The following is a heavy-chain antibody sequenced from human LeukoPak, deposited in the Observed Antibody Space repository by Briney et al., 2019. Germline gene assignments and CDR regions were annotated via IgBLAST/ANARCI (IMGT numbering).Heavy chain of an antibody. D-gene: IGHD3-22*01. V-gene: IGHV1-2*02. CDR1: GYTFTGYY. CDR2: INPNSGGT. J-gene: IGHJ4*02. CDR3: ARGPQKYYYDSSGYYHTDFDY. Sequence: ASVTVTCKASGYTFTGYYMHWVRQAPGPGLERMGWINPNSGGTNYAQKFQGRVTMTRDTSISTAYMELSRLRSDDTAVYYCARGPQKYYYDSSGYYHTDFDYWGQGTLVTVSS.